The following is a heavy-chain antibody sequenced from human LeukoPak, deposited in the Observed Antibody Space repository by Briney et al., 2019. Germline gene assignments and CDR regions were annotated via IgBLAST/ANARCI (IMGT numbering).Heavy chain of an antibody. V-gene: IGHV3-66*04. D-gene: IGHD4-17*01. CDR3: ASQSTETASAPLDY. J-gene: IGHJ4*02. CDR2: IYSGGST. CDR1: GFTVSRNY. Sequence: GGSLRLSCAASGFTVSRNYMSWVRQAPGKGLEWVALIYSGGSTYYADSVKGRFTISRDNSKNTLYLQMNSLRAEDTAVYYCASQSTETASAPLDYWGQGTLVTVSP.